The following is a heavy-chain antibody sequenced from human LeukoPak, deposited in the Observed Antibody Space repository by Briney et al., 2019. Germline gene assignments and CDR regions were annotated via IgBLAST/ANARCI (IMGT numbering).Heavy chain of an antibody. V-gene: IGHV3-9*01. CDR1: GFTFSSYW. CDR3: AKVHCSSTSCYEHYYYYGMDA. CDR2: ISWNSGSI. J-gene: IGHJ6*02. Sequence: PSGGSLRLSCAASGFTFSSYWMHWVRQAPGKGLEWVSGISWNSGSIGYADSVKGRFTISRDNAKNSLYLQMNSLRAEDTALYYCAKVHCSSTSCYEHYYYYGMDAWGQGTTVTVSS. D-gene: IGHD2-2*01.